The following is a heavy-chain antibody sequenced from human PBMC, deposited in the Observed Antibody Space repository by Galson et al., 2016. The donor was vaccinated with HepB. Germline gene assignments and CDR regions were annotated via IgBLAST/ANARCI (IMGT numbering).Heavy chain of an antibody. CDR2: VYNGGST. D-gene: IGHD5-24*01. CDR3: ARDRGSDGPRDWYFDL. J-gene: IGHJ2*01. CDR1: GVSTNSYY. Sequence: ETLSLTCTVSGVSTNSYYWSWIRQPPGKGLEWIGYVYNGGSTNYNPSPKSRVTISVDTPKNAFSLRLTSVTPADAAIYYCARDRGSDGPRDWYFDLWGRGTLVTVSS. V-gene: IGHV4-59*01.